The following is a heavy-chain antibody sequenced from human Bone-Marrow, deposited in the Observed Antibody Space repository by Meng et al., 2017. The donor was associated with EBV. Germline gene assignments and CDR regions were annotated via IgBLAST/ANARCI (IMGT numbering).Heavy chain of an antibody. V-gene: IGHV7-4-1*02. Sequence: QVQLVHSGSELKKPGASVKGSCKSSGYTFTFYTLNWVRQAPGQGLEWMGWINTNTGNPTYALGFTGRIVFSLDTSVSTAYLQISSLKADDTGVYYCATSNNWSDFHYWGQGTLVTVSS. CDR2: INTNTGNP. CDR3: ATSNNWSDFHY. J-gene: IGHJ4*02. D-gene: IGHD1-1*01. CDR1: GYTFTFYT.